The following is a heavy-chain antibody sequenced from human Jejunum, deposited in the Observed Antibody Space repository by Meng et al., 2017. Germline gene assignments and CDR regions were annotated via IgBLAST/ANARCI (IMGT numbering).Heavy chain of an antibody. J-gene: IGHJ4*02. CDR1: GDTVSNNIVA. V-gene: IGHV6-1*01. D-gene: IGHD1-26*01. CDR3: ERGGKESFDY. CDR2: TYYRSKWLN. Sequence: SCAISGDTVSNNIVAWNWNRQAPARGLEWLGRTYYRSKWLNEYASSVTSRITVNPDTSKNQFSLQLNSVTPEDTAVYYCERGGKESFDYWGQGALVTVSS.